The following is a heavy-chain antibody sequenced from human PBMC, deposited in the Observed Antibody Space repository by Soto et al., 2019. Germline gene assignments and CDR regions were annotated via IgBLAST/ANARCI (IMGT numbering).Heavy chain of an antibody. D-gene: IGHD3-16*02. V-gene: IGHV1-69*01. Sequence: QMQLVQSGAEVKKPGSSVKVSCKASGGTFSSYAISWVRQAPGQGLEWMGGIIPIFGTANYAQKFQGRVTITADESTSTAYMELSSLRSEDTAVYYCARAAYYDYVWGSYRCDYWGQGTLVTVSS. CDR3: ARAAYYDYVWGSYRCDY. CDR2: IIPIFGTA. J-gene: IGHJ4*02. CDR1: GGTFSSYA.